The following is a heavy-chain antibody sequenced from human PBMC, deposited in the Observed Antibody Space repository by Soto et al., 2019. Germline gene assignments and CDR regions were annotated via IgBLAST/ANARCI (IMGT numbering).Heavy chain of an antibody. V-gene: IGHV3-23*01. Sequence: DVQLLESGGCLVQPGGSLRLSCSASGFTFTNYAMRWVRQIPGKGLEWVSAISGSGGSTYYEDSVKGRFTISRDNSKSTLYLKMNSLRVDDTAVYYCAKGSPYSGTYFHPWGQGTLVTVSS. CDR1: GFTFTNYA. CDR3: AKGSPYSGTYFHP. D-gene: IGHD1-26*01. J-gene: IGHJ5*02. CDR2: ISGSGGST.